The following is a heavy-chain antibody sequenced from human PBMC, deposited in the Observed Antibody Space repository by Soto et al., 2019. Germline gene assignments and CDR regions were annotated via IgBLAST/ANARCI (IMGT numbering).Heavy chain of an antibody. V-gene: IGHV1-45*02. J-gene: IGHJ4*02. D-gene: IGHD3-22*01. CDR3: ASGRYAASGYFDY. Sequence: QMQLVQSGAEVKKTGSSVKVSCKGSGNTFTYVYLHWVRQAPGQALEWMGWITPFTGNTKYAQKFQDRVTLTGDTSLNTAYMELSSLRSDDTAMFYCASGRYAASGYFDYWGQGTLVTVSS. CDR1: GNTFTYVY. CDR2: ITPFTGNT.